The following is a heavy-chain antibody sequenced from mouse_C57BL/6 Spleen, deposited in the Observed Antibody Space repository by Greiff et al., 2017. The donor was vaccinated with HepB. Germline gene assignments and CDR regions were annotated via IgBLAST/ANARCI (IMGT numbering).Heavy chain of an antibody. CDR3: ARSTMVTTIDY. J-gene: IGHJ2*01. D-gene: IGHD2-2*01. CDR1: GYTFTSYW. Sequence: VQLQQPGAEPVKPGASVKMSCKASGYTFTSYWITWVKQRPGQGLEWIGDIYPGSGSTNYNENFKSKATLTVDTSYSTAYIQLSSLTSEDSAVYYCARSTMVTTIDYWGQGTTLTVSS. V-gene: IGHV1-55*01. CDR2: IYPGSGST.